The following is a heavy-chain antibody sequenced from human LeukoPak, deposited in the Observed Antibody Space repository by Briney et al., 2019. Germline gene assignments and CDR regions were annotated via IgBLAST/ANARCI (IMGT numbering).Heavy chain of an antibody. V-gene: IGHV1-69*04. CDR1: GGTFSSYA. CDR3: ARDVDSGSYYGYYFDY. CDR2: IIPIFGIA. Sequence: SVKVSCKASGGTFSSYAISWVRQARGQGLEWMGRIIPIFGIANYAQKFQGRVTITADKSTSTAYMELSSLRSEDTAVYYCARDVDSGSYYGYYFDYWGQGTLVTVSS. D-gene: IGHD1-26*01. J-gene: IGHJ4*02.